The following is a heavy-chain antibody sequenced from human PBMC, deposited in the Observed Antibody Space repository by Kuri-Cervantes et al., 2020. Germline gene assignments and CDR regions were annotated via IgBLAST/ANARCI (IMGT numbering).Heavy chain of an antibody. CDR1: GYTFTSYY. CDR2: INPSGGST. V-gene: IGHV1-46*01. D-gene: IGHD4-17*01. CDR3: ARTISLKTTVTTVIGSFDY. J-gene: IGHJ4*02. Sequence: ASVKVSCKASGYTFTSYYMHWVRQAPGQGLEWMGIINPSGGSTSYAQKFQGRVTMTRDTSTSTVYMELSSLRSEDTAVYYCARTISLKTTVTTVIGSFDYWGQRTLVTV.